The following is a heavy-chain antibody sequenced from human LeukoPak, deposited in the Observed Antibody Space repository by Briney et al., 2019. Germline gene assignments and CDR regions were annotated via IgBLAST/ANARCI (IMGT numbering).Heavy chain of an antibody. CDR2: IKQDGSEK. J-gene: IGHJ6*04. V-gene: IGHV3-7*01. CDR1: GFTFSSDW. D-gene: IGHD3-3*01. CDR3: ARVDFPWMDV. Sequence: PGGSLRLSCAASGFTFSSDWMSWVRQAPGKGLEWVANIKQDGSEKYYVDSVKGRFTISRDNAKNSLYLQMNSLRAEDTAVYYCARVDFPWMDVWGKGTTVTVSS.